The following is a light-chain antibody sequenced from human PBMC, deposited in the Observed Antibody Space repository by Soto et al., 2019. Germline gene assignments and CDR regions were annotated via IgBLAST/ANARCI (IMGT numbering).Light chain of an antibody. CDR3: SAWDDSLNGYV. CDR2: SNS. CDR1: SSNIGSNT. V-gene: IGLV1-44*01. J-gene: IGLJ1*01. Sequence: QPVLTQPPSASGTPGQRVTISCSGSSSNIGSNTVNWYQQLPGTAPKLLIFSNSQRPSGVPDRFSGSKSGTSASLAIRGLQSEDDADYYCSAWDDSLNGYVFGTGTKLTVL.